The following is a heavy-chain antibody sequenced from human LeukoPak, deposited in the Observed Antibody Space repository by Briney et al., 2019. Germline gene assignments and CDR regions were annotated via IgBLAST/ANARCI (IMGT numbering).Heavy chain of an antibody. J-gene: IGHJ5*02. D-gene: IGHD3-3*01. V-gene: IGHV1-18*01. Sequence: ASVKVSCKASGYTFTSYGISWVRQAPGQGLEWMGWISAYNGNTNYAQKLQGRVTMTTDTSTSTAYMELRSLRSDDTAVYYCARGLRFLEWLMGRNWFDPWGQGTLVTVSS. CDR2: ISAYNGNT. CDR1: GYTFTSYG. CDR3: ARGLRFLEWLMGRNWFDP.